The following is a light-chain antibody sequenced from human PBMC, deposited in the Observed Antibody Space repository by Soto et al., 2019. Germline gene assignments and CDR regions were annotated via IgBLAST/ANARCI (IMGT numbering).Light chain of an antibody. Sequence: EIVLTQSPAALSVSPGERVTLSCWASQSVGSTLSWYQQRPGQAPRLLIYDTSIRATGIPARFSGSGSGTEFTLTISSLQAEDFAVYYCQRFNRWPLSFGGGTKVDIK. CDR3: QRFNRWPLS. J-gene: IGKJ4*01. CDR1: QSVGST. CDR2: DTS. V-gene: IGKV3-15*01.